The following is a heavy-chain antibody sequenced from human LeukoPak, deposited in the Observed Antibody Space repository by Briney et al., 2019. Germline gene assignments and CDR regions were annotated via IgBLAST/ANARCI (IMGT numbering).Heavy chain of an antibody. V-gene: IGHV3-66*01. Sequence: GSLRLSCAASGFTVSSNYMSWVRQAPGKGLEWVSVIYSGGSTYYADSVKGRFTISRDNSKNTLYLQMNSLRAEDTAVYYCARERIGIAVAASYAFDIWGQGTMVTVSS. J-gene: IGHJ3*02. CDR3: ARERIGIAVAASYAFDI. CDR2: IYSGGST. CDR1: GFTVSSNY. D-gene: IGHD6-19*01.